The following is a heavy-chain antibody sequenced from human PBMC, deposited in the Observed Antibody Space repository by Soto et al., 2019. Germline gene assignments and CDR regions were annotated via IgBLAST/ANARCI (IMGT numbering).Heavy chain of an antibody. D-gene: IGHD2-15*01. V-gene: IGHV1-3*04. J-gene: IGHJ4*02. CDR2: INTGNGNT. CDR3: ARDLGGWPDY. Sequence: ASVKVSCKASGYTFTNYAMHWMRQAPGQRLEWMGWINTGNGNTKYSQKFQGRVTITRDTSASTAYMELSSLRSEDTAVYYCARDLGGWPDYWGQGTLVTVSS. CDR1: GYTFTNYA.